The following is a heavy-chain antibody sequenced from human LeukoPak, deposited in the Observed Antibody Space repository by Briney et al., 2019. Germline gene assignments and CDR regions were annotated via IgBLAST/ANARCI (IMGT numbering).Heavy chain of an antibody. V-gene: IGHV3-30*18. D-gene: IGHD3-9*01. J-gene: IGHJ4*02. CDR1: GFTFSSYG. CDR2: ISYDGSNK. CDR3: AKDPAWRLRYFDLPGTIDH. Sequence: GRSLRLSCAASGFTFSSYGMHWVRQAPGKGLEWVAVISYDGSNKYFVDSVKGRFTISRDNSKNTLYLQMNSLRPEDTAVYYCAKDPAWRLRYFDLPGTIDHWGQGTLVTVSS.